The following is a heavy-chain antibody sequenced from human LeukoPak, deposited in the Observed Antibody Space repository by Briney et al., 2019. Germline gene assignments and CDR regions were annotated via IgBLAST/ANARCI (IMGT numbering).Heavy chain of an antibody. V-gene: IGHV3-48*03. CDR1: GLTFRSFE. J-gene: IGHJ4*02. Sequence: PGGSLRLSCVVSGLTFRSFEMNWVRQPPGKRPEWVSLICVSDTPILYADSVKGRFTIYRDKAKNSVYLQMNNLRGEDTAVYYCVAGGLWTFDYWGQGKLVTVSS. D-gene: IGHD3/OR15-3a*01. CDR3: VAGGLWTFDY. CDR2: ICVSDTPI.